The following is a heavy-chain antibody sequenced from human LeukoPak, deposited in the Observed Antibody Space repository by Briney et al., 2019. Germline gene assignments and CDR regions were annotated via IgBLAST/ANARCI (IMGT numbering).Heavy chain of an antibody. CDR2: INPRGGRT. CDR3: ARDPSYCGGDCYAFDI. D-gene: IGHD2-21*02. CDR1: GYTFTSSY. J-gene: IGHJ3*02. Sequence: ASVKVSCKASGYTFTSSYIHWVRQAPGQGLNWVGIINPRGGRTTYAQKFQGRVTMTRDTSTSTVYMELSGLRSEDTAIYYCARDPSYCGGDCYAFDIWGQGTMVTVSS. V-gene: IGHV1-46*01.